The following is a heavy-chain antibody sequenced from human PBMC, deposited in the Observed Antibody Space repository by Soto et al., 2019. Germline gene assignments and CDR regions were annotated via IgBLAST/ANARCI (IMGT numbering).Heavy chain of an antibody. V-gene: IGHV3-7*01. CDR2: IKQDGSEN. CDR3: ARDATAAETPYNWFAA. CDR1: GFIFTNYY. J-gene: IGHJ5*02. D-gene: IGHD2-15*01. Sequence: PGGSLRLSCEASGFIFTNYYMSWVRQAPGKGLEWVANIKQDGSENNYVDSVKGRFIISRDNARNLLYLQMNSLGVEDTAVSYRARDATAAETPYNWFAAWGQGTLVTVSS.